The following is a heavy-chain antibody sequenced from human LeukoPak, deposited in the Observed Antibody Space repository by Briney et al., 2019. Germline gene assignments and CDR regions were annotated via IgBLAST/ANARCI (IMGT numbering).Heavy chain of an antibody. Sequence: SETLSLTCTVSGYSISSGYYWGWIRQPPGKGLEWIGSIYHSGSTYYNPSLKSRVTISVDTSKNQFSLKLSSVTAADTAVYYCARGIRITMIVVVISNWFDPWGQGTLVTVSS. CDR1: GYSISSGYY. V-gene: IGHV4-38-2*02. D-gene: IGHD3-22*01. CDR2: IYHSGST. CDR3: ARGIRITMIVVVISNWFDP. J-gene: IGHJ5*02.